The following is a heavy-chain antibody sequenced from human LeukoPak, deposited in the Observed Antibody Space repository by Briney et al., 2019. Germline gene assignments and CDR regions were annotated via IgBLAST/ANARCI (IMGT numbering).Heavy chain of an antibody. J-gene: IGHJ4*02. D-gene: IGHD2-2*01. CDR2: IRSKAYGGTT. CDR3: TRDLERWDIVVVPAAMW. CDR1: GLTFSSYS. V-gene: IGHV3-49*04. Sequence: GGSLRLSCAASGLTFSSYSMNWVRQAPGKGLEWVGFIRSKAYGGTTEYAASVKGRFTISRDDSKSIAYLQMNSLKTEDTAVYYCTRDLERWDIVVVPAAMWWGQGTLVTVSS.